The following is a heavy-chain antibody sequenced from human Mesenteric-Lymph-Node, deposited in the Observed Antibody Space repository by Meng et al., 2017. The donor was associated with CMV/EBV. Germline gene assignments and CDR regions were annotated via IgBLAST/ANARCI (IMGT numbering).Heavy chain of an antibody. CDR1: GFTFSTYD. D-gene: IGHD2-2*01. V-gene: IGHV3-30*02. CDR3: ARDQYCSSTSCYPHWYFDL. J-gene: IGHJ2*01. Sequence: GESLKISCAASGFTFSTYDMHWVRQAPGKGLEWVSFIQYDGSKKYYADSVKGRFTISRDNSKNTLYLQMNSLRAEDTAVYYCARDQYCSSTSCYPHWYFDLWGRGTLVTVSS. CDR2: IQYDGSKK.